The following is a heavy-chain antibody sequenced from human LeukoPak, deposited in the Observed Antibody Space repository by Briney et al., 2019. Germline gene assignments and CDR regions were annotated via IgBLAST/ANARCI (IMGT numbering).Heavy chain of an antibody. V-gene: IGHV4-4*09. Sequence: SETLSLTCTVSGGSISSYYWSWIRQPPGKGLEWIGYIYTSGSTNYNPSLKSRVTISVDTSKDQFSLKLSSVTAADTAVYYCARLIVVVPAAKLYFDYWGQGTLVTVSS. CDR3: ARLIVVVPAAKLYFDY. J-gene: IGHJ4*02. D-gene: IGHD2-2*01. CDR2: IYTSGST. CDR1: GGSISSYY.